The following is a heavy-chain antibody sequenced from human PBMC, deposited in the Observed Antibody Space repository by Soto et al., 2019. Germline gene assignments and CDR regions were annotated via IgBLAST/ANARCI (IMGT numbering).Heavy chain of an antibody. CDR3: ARDEDSSGSSSAFDI. CDR1: GGSISSGGYY. V-gene: IGHV4-31*03. Sequence: SLTCTVSGGSISSGGYYWSWIRQHPGKGLEWIGYIYYSGSTYYNPSLKSRVTISVDTSKNQFSLKLSSVTAADTAVYYCARDEDSSGSSSAFDIWGQGTMVTVSS. D-gene: IGHD3-22*01. J-gene: IGHJ3*02. CDR2: IYYSGST.